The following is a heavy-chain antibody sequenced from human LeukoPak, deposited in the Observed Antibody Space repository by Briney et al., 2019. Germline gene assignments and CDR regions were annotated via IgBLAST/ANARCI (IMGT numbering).Heavy chain of an antibody. D-gene: IGHD6-6*01. CDR2: IRSKAYGGTT. CDR3: TSQSIAARAGYYFDY. V-gene: IGHV3-49*03. Sequence: QPGGSLRLSCTASGFTFGDYAMSWFRQAPGKGLEWVGFIRSKAYGGTTEYAASVKGRFTISRDDSKSIAYLQMNSLKTEDTAVYYCTSQSIAARAGYYFDYWGQRTLVTVSS. CDR1: GFTFGDYA. J-gene: IGHJ4*02.